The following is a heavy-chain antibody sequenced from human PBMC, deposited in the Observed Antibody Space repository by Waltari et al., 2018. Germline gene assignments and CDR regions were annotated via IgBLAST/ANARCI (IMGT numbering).Heavy chain of an antibody. CDR2: ISSSSSYI. V-gene: IGHV3-21*01. D-gene: IGHD3-3*01. Sequence: EVQLVESGGGLVKPGGSLRLSCAASGFTFSSYSMNWVRQAPGKGLAWVSSISSSSSYIDYADSVKGRFTISRDNAKNSLYLQMNSLRAEDTAVYYCARPQDYDCWSGYYKAYYYYGMDVWGQGTTVTVSS. CDR1: GFTFSSYS. J-gene: IGHJ6*02. CDR3: ARPQDYDCWSGYYKAYYYYGMDV.